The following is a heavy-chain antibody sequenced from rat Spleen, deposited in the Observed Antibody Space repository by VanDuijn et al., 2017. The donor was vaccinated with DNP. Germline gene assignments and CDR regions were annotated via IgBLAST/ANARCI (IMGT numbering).Heavy chain of an antibody. CDR1: GFTFNNYW. V-gene: IGHV5-31*01. CDR2: ITSSGGST. Sequence: EVKLVESGGGLVQPGRSLKVSCAASGFTFNNYWMTWIRQVPGKGLEWVASITSSGGSTYYPDSVKGRFTISRDNAQNTLYLQMSKLGSEDTAIYYCAGGAARFGFWGPGTMVTVSS. J-gene: IGHJ1*01. D-gene: IGHD1-2*01. CDR3: AGGAARFGF.